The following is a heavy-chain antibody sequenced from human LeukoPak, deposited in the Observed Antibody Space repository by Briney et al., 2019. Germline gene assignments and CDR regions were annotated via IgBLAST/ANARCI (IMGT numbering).Heavy chain of an antibody. V-gene: IGHV4-61*05. Sequence: PSETLSLTCTVSGDSISISSYYWGWIRQPPGKGLEWIGYIYYSGSTNYNPSLKSRVTISVDTSKNQFSLKLSSVTAADTAVYYCARGIAAAGTKVIANNWFDPWGQGTLVTVSS. D-gene: IGHD6-13*01. CDR2: IYYSGST. CDR1: GDSISISSYY. J-gene: IGHJ5*02. CDR3: ARGIAAAGTKVIANNWFDP.